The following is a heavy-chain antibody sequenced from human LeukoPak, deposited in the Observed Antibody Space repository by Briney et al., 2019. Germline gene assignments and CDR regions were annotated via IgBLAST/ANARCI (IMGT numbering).Heavy chain of an antibody. D-gene: IGHD1-26*01. V-gene: IGHV1-46*01. CDR2: INPSGGST. CDR3: ARDNSVGDNAWWFDP. Sequence: GASVKVSCKASGYTFTSYYMHWARQAPGQRLEWMGIINPSGGSTGYAQKFQGRVTMTRDMSTSTDYMELSSLRAEDTAIYYCARDNSVGDNAWWFDPWGQGTLVTVSS. CDR1: GYTFTSYY. J-gene: IGHJ5*02.